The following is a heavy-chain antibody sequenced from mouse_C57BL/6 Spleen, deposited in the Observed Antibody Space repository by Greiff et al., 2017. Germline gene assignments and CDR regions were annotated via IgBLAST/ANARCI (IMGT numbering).Heavy chain of an antibody. CDR1: GFTFSDYG. Sequence: EVQLVESGGGLVQPGGSLKLSCAASGFTFSDYGMAWVRQAPRQGPEWVAFISNLAYSIYYADPVTGRFTISRENAKNTLYLEMSSLRSEDTAMYYCARPHYYYGSSSYWYFDVWGTGTTVTVSS. CDR2: ISNLAYSI. J-gene: IGHJ1*03. V-gene: IGHV5-15*01. CDR3: ARPHYYYGSSSYWYFDV. D-gene: IGHD1-1*01.